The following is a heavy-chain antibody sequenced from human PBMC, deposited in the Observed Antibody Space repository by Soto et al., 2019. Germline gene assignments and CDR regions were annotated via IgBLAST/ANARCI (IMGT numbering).Heavy chain of an antibody. D-gene: IGHD2-15*01. V-gene: IGHV3-20*01. CDR2: ITWAGGST. J-gene: IGHJ4*02. CDR1: GFTFDDYG. CDR3: ARRSVYCISSFYYFDY. Sequence: EVQLVESGGGVVRPGGSLRLSCVGSGFTFDDYGMTWVRQVPGKGLEWVSGITWAGGSTGYADSVKGRFTMSRDSAKNTLYLQMNSLRAEDTALYHCARRSVYCISSFYYFDYWGLGTLVTVSS.